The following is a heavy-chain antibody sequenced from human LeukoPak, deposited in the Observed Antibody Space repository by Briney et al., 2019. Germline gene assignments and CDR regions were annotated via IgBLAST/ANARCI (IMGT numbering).Heavy chain of an antibody. Sequence: QTGGSLRLSCAASGFTFSSYGMSWVRQAPGKGLEWVSAISPSGGGTYYADSVKGRFTISRDNSKNTLFLQLNNLRPEDTAVYYCAKEVPYTSGSHGRFDPWGQGTLVTVSS. CDR1: GFTFSSYG. CDR2: ISPSGGGT. CDR3: AKEVPYTSGSHGRFDP. V-gene: IGHV3-23*01. D-gene: IGHD3-10*01. J-gene: IGHJ5*02.